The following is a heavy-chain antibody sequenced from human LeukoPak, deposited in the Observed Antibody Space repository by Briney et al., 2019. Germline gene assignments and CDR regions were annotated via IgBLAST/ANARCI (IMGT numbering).Heavy chain of an antibody. D-gene: IGHD5-24*01. Sequence: GRSLRLSCAASGFTFDDYAMHWVRQAPGKGLEWVSGISWNSGSIGYADSVKGRFTISRDNAKNSLYLQMNSLRAEDMALYYCAKDVGRAGPAHFDYWGQGTLVTVSS. J-gene: IGHJ4*02. CDR1: GFTFDDYA. V-gene: IGHV3-9*03. CDR2: ISWNSGSI. CDR3: AKDVGRAGPAHFDY.